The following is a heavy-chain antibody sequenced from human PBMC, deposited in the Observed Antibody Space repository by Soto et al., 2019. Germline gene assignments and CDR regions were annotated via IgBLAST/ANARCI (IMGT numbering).Heavy chain of an antibody. CDR2: ISSDGSQK. D-gene: IGHD3-10*01. V-gene: IGHV3-30*03. CDR3: ARDYYGSGSSLGYFDY. J-gene: IGHJ4*02. CDR1: GFTFSTYG. Sequence: GGSLRLSCAASGFTFSTYGTHWVRQAPGQGLEWVAVISSDGSQKYYVDSVKGRFTISRDNSKNTLYLQMNSLRAEDTAVYYCARDYYGSGSSLGYFDYWGQGTLVTVSS.